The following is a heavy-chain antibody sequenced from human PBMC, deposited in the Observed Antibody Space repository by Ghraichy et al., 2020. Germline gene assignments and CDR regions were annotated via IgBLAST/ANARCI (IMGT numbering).Heavy chain of an antibody. D-gene: IGHD3-22*01. CDR3: ARRMISGGYFDY. CDR1: GGSISSSSYY. Sequence: SQTLSLTCTVSGGSISSSSYYWGWIRQPPGKGLEWIGSIYYSGSTYYNPSLKSRVTISVDTSKNQFSLKLSSVTAADTAVYYCARRMISGGYFDYWGQGTLVTVSS. CDR2: IYYSGST. J-gene: IGHJ4*02. V-gene: IGHV4-39*01.